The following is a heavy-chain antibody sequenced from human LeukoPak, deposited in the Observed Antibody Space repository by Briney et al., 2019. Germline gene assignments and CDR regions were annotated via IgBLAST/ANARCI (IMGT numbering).Heavy chain of an antibody. J-gene: IGHJ6*02. CDR1: GGSIRSGGYS. CDR2: IYYSGST. Sequence: SETLSLTCAASGGSIRSGGYSWSWIRQPPGKGLEWIGYIYYSGSTYYNPSLKSRVTISVDRSKSQFSLKLRFVTAADTAVYYCARDRRVAAAGDYGMDVWGQGTTVTVSS. D-gene: IGHD6-13*01. CDR3: ARDRRVAAAGDYGMDV. V-gene: IGHV4-30-2*01.